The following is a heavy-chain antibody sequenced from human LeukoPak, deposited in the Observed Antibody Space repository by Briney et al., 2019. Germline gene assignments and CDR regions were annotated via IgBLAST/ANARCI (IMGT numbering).Heavy chain of an antibody. CDR2: IYYSGST. CDR1: GGSISSYY. D-gene: IGHD6-13*01. V-gene: IGHV4-59*01. J-gene: IGHJ5*02. Sequence: SETLCLTCTVSGGSISSYYWSWIRQPPGKGLEWIGYIYYSGSTNYNPSLKSRVTISVDTSRNQFSLKLSSVTAADTAVYYCARVYFSYSSSWYLEFIWFDPWGQGTLVTVSS. CDR3: ARVYFSYSSSWYLEFIWFDP.